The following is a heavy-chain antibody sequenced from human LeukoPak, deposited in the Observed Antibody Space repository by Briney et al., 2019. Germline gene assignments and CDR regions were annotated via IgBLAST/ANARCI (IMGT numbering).Heavy chain of an antibody. CDR2: IYPSGST. D-gene: IGHD4-17*01. CDR1: GGSISSYY. Sequence: SETLSLTCTASGGSISSYYWSWIRQPAGKGLEWIGRIYPSGSTTYNPSLNSRVTMSVDTYKNQFSLKLRSVTAADTAVYYCARGGEYGDYRHTQYFQHWGQGTLVTVSS. CDR3: ARGGEYGDYRHTQYFQH. J-gene: IGHJ1*01. V-gene: IGHV4-4*07.